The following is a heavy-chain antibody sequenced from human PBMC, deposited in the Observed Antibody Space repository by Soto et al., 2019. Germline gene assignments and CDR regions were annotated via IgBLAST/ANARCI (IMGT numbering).Heavy chain of an antibody. V-gene: IGHV4-59*01. CDR2: IYYSGST. CDR1: GGSISSYY. CDR3: AREIVVVVPAAIGYWFDP. D-gene: IGHD2-2*02. J-gene: IGHJ5*02. Sequence: LTCTVSGGSISSYYWSWIRQPPGKGLEWIGYIYYSGSTNYNPSLKSRVTISVDTSKNQFSLKLSSVTAAGTAVYYCAREIVVVVPAAIGYWFDPWGQGTLVTVSS.